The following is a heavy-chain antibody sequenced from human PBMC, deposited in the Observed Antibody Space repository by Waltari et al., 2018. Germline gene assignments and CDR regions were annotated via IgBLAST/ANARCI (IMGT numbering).Heavy chain of an antibody. CDR1: GFRFTNDW. CDR2: INPEGTNT. V-gene: IGHV3-74*01. CDR3: VRGGHFDWSPLDH. J-gene: IGHJ4*02. Sequence: EVQLVESGGGLVQPGGSLRLSCAASGFRFTNDWLHWVRQAPGKGLVWVSRINPEGTNTAYADSVKGRCTVSRDNAKNTLYLQMTSLRAEDTAVYYCVRGGHFDWSPLDHWGPGTLVTVSS. D-gene: IGHD3-9*01.